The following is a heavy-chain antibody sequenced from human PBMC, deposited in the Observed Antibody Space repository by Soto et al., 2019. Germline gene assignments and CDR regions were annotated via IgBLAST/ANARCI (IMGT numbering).Heavy chain of an antibody. CDR3: ARSRSGAVADSFDF. CDR1: GFAFSRYA. Sequence: QVQVVESGGGVVQPGRSLRLSCAASGFAFSRYAIHWVRQAPGKGLEWVAVISRDGTNKYYVDSVKGRFTISRDNSRNTLYLQMNSLRHEDAAVXXXARSRSGAVADSFDFWGQGTLVTVSS. D-gene: IGHD3-10*01. CDR2: ISRDGTNK. J-gene: IGHJ4*02. V-gene: IGHV3-30*04.